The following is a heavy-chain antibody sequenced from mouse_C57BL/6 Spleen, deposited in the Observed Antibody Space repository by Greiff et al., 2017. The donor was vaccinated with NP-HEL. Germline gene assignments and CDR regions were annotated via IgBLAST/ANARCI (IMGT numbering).Heavy chain of an antibody. V-gene: IGHV5-17*01. CDR3: ASCSSYYAMDY. CDR1: GFTFSDYG. CDR2: ISSGSSTI. J-gene: IGHJ4*01. D-gene: IGHD1-1*01. Sequence: EVQRVESGGGLVKPGGSLKLSCAASGFTFSDYGMHWVRQAPEKGLEWVAYISSGSSTIYYADTVKGRFTISRDNAKNTLFLQMTSLRSEDTAMYYCASCSSYYAMDYWGQGTSVTVSS.